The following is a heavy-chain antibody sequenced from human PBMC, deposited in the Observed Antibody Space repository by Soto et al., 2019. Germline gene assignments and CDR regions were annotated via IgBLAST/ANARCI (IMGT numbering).Heavy chain of an antibody. CDR2: ISYDGSNK. D-gene: IGHD6-13*01. CDR3: ARARLAAATPEFDP. Sequence: QVQLVESGGGVVQPGRSLRLSCAASGFTFSSYAMHWVRQAPGKGLEWVAVISYDGSNKYYADSVKGRFTISRDNSKNTLYLQMNSLRAEDTAVYYCARARLAAATPEFDPWGQGTLVTVSS. J-gene: IGHJ5*02. V-gene: IGHV3-30-3*01. CDR1: GFTFSSYA.